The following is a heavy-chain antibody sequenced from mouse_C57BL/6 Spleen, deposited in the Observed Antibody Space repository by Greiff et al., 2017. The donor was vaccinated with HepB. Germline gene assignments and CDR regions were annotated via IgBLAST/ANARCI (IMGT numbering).Heavy chain of an antibody. CDR3: ARPRYGPFDY. Sequence: EVQLQQSGPELVKPGASVKISCKASGYSFTGYYMNWVKQSPEKSLEWIGEINPSTGGTTYNQKFKAKATLTVDKSSSTAYMQLKSLTSEDSAVYYCARPRYGPFDYWGQGTTLTVSS. D-gene: IGHD1-1*02. V-gene: IGHV1-42*01. CDR1: GYSFTGYY. CDR2: INPSTGGT. J-gene: IGHJ2*01.